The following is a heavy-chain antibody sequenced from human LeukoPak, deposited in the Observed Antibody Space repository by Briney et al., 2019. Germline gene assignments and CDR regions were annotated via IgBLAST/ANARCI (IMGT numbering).Heavy chain of an antibody. CDR1: GGTFSSYA. V-gene: IGHV1-69*01. CDR2: IIPIFGTA. D-gene: IGHD3-10*01. Sequence: SVKVSCKASGGTFSSYAISWVRQAPGQGLEWMGGIIPIFGTANYAQKFQGRVTITADESTSTAYMELSSLRSEDTAVYYCATILGTSYYGSGSYYYWGQGTLVTVS. CDR3: ATILGTSYYGSGSYYY. J-gene: IGHJ4*02.